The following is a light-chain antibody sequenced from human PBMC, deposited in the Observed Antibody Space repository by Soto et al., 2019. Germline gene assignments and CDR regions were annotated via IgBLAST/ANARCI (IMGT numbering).Light chain of an antibody. CDR2: GAS. CDR3: QQYNNWPIT. CDR1: QSVSSTY. Sequence: EIVLTQSPGTLSLSPGERATLSCRASQSVSSTYLVWYQHKPGQAPRLLIYGASTRATGIPARFSGGGSETDFTLTISSLQSEDFAVYYCQQYNNWPITFGQGTRLEIK. J-gene: IGKJ5*01. V-gene: IGKV3-15*01.